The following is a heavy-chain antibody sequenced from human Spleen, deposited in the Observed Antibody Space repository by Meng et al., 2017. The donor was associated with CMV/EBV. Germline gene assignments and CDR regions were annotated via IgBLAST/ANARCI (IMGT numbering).Heavy chain of an antibody. Sequence: SETLSLTCGVYGGSFSGYYWSWIRQPPGKGLEWIGEIDHSGSTNYNPSRKSRVTISVDMSKNQFSLKLTSVTAADTAVYYCARAGTYYYGSVLNRWGQGTLVTVSS. CDR2: IDHSGST. V-gene: IGHV4-34*01. J-gene: IGHJ4*02. CDR1: GGSFSGYY. D-gene: IGHD3-10*01. CDR3: ARAGTYYYGSVLNR.